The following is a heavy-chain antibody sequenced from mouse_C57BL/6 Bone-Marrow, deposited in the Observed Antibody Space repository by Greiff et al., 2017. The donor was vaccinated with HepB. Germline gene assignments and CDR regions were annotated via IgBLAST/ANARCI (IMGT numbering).Heavy chain of an antibody. D-gene: IGHD2-4*01. V-gene: IGHV1-61*01. CDR3: ARETYDSDGAMDY. CDR1: GYTFTSYW. J-gene: IGHJ4*01. Sequence: QVQLQQPGAELVRPGSSVKLSCKASGYTFTSYWMDWVKQRPGQGLEWIGNIYPSDSETHYNQKFKDKATLTVDKSSSTAYMQLSSLTSEDSAVYYCARETYDSDGAMDYWGQGTSVTVSS. CDR2: IYPSDSET.